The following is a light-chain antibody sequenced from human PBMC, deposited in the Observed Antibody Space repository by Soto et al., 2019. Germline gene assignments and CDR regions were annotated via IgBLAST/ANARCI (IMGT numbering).Light chain of an antibody. CDR1: QSVSSN. CDR2: GAS. J-gene: IGKJ5*01. V-gene: IGKV3-15*01. CDR3: QQYNNWPPLIT. Sequence: EIVMTQSPATLSVSPGERATLSCRASQSVSSNLAWYQQKPGQAPRLLIYGASTRATGIPARFSGSESGTEFTRTISSLQSEDFAVYYCQQYNNWPPLITFGQGTRLEIK.